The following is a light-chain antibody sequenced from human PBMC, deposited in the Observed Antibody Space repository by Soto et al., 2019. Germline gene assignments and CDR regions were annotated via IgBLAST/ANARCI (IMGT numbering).Light chain of an antibody. CDR3: QQYNNWPRIFT. Sequence: EIVMTQSPATLSVSPGERATLSCRASQSVSSNLAWYQQKPGQAPRLLIYGASTRATGIPARFSGSGSGTEFTPTISSLQSEDFADYYCQQYNNWPRIFTFGPGTKVDIK. CDR2: GAS. J-gene: IGKJ3*01. V-gene: IGKV3-15*01. CDR1: QSVSSN.